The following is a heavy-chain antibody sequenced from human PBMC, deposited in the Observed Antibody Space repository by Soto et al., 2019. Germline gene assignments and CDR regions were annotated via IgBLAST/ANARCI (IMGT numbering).Heavy chain of an antibody. J-gene: IGHJ1*01. V-gene: IGHV3-13*05. CDR1: GFTFSSYD. D-gene: IGHD6-19*01. CDR3: ASKQGYSSGWYPRY. Sequence: EVQLVESGGGLVQPGGSLRLSCAASGFTFSSYDMHWVRPATGKGLEWVSAIGTAGDPYYPGSVKGRFTISRENAKNSLYRHMNSLRAGDTAVYYCASKQGYSSGWYPRYWGQGTMVTVSS. CDR2: IGTAGDP.